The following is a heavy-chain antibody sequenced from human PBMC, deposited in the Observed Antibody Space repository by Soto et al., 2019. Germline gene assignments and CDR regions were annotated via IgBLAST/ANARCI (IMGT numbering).Heavy chain of an antibody. CDR1: GFTFTTYW. V-gene: IGHV3-74*01. Sequence: GGSLRLSCEASGFTFTTYWMHWVRQVPGRGLVWVSRINSDGSSTNYADSVKGRFTISRDNAKKTMYLQMNSLRADDTAVYYCARDSSPYYDFWSGFYTYFDYWGQGALVTVSS. CDR2: INSDGSST. D-gene: IGHD3-3*01. J-gene: IGHJ4*02. CDR3: ARDSSPYYDFWSGFYTYFDY.